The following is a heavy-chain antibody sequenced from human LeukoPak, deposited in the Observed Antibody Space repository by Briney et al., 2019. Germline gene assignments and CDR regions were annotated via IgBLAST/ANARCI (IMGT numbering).Heavy chain of an antibody. V-gene: IGHV4-34*01. CDR3: ARVTPFIAVAGFDY. J-gene: IGHJ4*02. D-gene: IGHD6-19*01. CDR1: GGSFSGYY. CDR2: INHSGST. Sequence: SETLSLTRAVYGGSFSGYYWSWIRQPPGKGLEWIGEINHSGSTNYNPSLKSRVTISVDTSKNQFSLKLSSVTAADTAVYYCARVTPFIAVAGFDYWGQGTLVTVSS.